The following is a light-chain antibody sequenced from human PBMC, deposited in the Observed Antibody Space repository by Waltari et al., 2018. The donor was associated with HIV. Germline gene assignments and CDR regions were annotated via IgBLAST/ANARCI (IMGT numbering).Light chain of an antibody. CDR1: SRGIGSYPF. Sequence: QSALTQPPSASGSPGQSVTISCTTTSRGIGSYPFVAWYQYHPAKAPTLMSSDVNARPSGVPDRFAGSKSGNTASLTVSGLQAEDEADYYCTSYGGSYNYLLFGGGTKLTVL. CDR3: TSYGGSYNYLL. CDR2: DVN. J-gene: IGLJ2*01. V-gene: IGLV2-8*01.